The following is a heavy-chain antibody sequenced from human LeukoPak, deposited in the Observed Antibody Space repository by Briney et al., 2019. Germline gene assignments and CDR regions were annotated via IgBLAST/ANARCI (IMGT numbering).Heavy chain of an antibody. CDR1: GGNINSHG. J-gene: IGHJ6*03. CDR3: ARVVSSPSNYYYYMDV. CDR2: IIRFLGIT. V-gene: IGHV1-69*04. D-gene: IGHD2/OR15-2a*01. Sequence: SVKVSCKASGGNINSHGFSWVRQAPGQGLEWMGRIIRFLGITNYVQKFQGRVTIVADKSTSTAYMELSSLRSEDTAVYYCARVVSSPSNYYYYMDVWGKGTTVTVSS.